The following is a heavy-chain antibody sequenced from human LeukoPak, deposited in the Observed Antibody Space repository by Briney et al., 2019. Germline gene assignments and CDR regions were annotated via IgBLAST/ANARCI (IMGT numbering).Heavy chain of an antibody. Sequence: GGSLRLSCEASGFTFSDNAMSWARQAPGKGLEWVSTISRTTGTTYYADSVKGRFTISRDNSKSTVSPQVNSLRAEDTAVYYCAKGSHFANCGQGTLVTVSS. CDR3: AKGSHFAN. J-gene: IGHJ4*02. CDR2: ISRTTGTT. V-gene: IGHV3-23*01. CDR1: GFTFSDNA.